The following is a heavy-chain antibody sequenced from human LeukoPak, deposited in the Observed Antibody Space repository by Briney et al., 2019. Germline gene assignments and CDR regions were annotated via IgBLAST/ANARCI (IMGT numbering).Heavy chain of an antibody. J-gene: IGHJ4*02. Sequence: SETLSLTCTVSGGSISSSSYYWGWIRQPPGKGLEWSGSIYYSGSTYYNPSLKSRVTISVDTSKNQFSLKLSSVTAADTAVYYCAITPSHSSSWYGAFYYWGQGTLVTVSS. CDR3: AITPSHSSSWYGAFYY. V-gene: IGHV4-39*01. D-gene: IGHD6-13*01. CDR2: IYYSGST. CDR1: GGSISSSSYY.